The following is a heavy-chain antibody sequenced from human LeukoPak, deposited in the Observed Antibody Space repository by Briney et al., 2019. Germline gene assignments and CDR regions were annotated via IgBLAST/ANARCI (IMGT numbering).Heavy chain of an antibody. J-gene: IGHJ6*02. CDR1: GYTFTSYG. CDR2: ISAYNGNT. CDR3: ARDQLGYDFWSGYYVASYYYYGMDV. V-gene: IGHV1-18*01. D-gene: IGHD3-3*01. Sequence: ASVNVSCKASGYTFTSYGISWVRQAPGQGLEWMGWISAYNGNTNYAQKLQGRVTMTTDTSTSTAYMELRSLRSDDTAVYYCARDQLGYDFWSGYYVASYYYYGMDVWGQGTTVTVSS.